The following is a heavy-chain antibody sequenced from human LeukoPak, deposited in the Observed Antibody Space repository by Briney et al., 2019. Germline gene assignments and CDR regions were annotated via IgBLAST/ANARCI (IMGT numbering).Heavy chain of an antibody. Sequence: SETLSLTCTVSGGSISSYYWSWIRQPAGKGLEWIGRIYTSGSTNYNPSLKSRVTMSVDTSKNQFSLKLSSVTAADTAVYYCARDRGDYAEFYYMDVWGKGTTVTVSS. CDR2: IYTSGST. V-gene: IGHV4-4*07. D-gene: IGHD4-17*01. CDR1: GGSISSYY. CDR3: ARDRGDYAEFYYMDV. J-gene: IGHJ6*03.